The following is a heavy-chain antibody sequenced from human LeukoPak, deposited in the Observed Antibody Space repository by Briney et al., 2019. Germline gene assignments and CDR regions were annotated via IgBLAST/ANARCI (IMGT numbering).Heavy chain of an antibody. CDR2: INHSGST. V-gene: IGHV4-34*01. CDR3: ARGRAAYYDYVWGSYRFDY. Sequence: SETLSLTCAVYGGSFSGYYWSWIRQPPGKGLEWIGEINHSGSTNYNPSLKSRATISVDTSKNQFSLKLSSVTAADTAVYYCARGRAAYYDYVWGSYRFDYWGQGTLVTVSS. D-gene: IGHD3-16*02. CDR1: GGSFSGYY. J-gene: IGHJ4*02.